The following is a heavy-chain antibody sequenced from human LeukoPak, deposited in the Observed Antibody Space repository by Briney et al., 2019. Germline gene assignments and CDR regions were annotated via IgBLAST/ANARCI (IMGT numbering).Heavy chain of an antibody. CDR2: ISAYNGNT. CDR1: GYTSTSYG. V-gene: IGHV1-18*01. Sequence: ASVKVSCKASGYTSTSYGISWVRQAPGQGLEWMGWISAYNGNTNYAQKLQGRVTMTTDTSTSTAYMELRSLRSDDTAVYYCARVGRGMYYYDSSGYYPLDYWGQGTLVTVSS. J-gene: IGHJ4*02. D-gene: IGHD3-22*01. CDR3: ARVGRGMYYYDSSGYYPLDY.